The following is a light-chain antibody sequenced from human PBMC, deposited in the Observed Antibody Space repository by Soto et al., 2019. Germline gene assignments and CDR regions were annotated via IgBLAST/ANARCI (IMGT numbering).Light chain of an antibody. CDR1: SPNIGSNY. CDR2: RNN. Sequence: QSLLTQPPSASGAPRQRVTISFFGSSPNIGSNYVYWYQQLPGTAPKLLIYRNNQRPSGVPDRFSGSKSGTSASLAISGLRSEDEADYYCAAWDDSLSGSYDFGTGTKVTVL. CDR3: AAWDDSLSGSYD. V-gene: IGLV1-47*01. J-gene: IGLJ1*01.